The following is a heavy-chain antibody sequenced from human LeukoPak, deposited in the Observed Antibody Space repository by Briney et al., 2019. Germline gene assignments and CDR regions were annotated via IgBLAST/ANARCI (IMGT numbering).Heavy chain of an antibody. CDR1: GFTFSSYA. CDR3: ARDGDYGDLSDY. J-gene: IGHJ4*02. CDR2: ISYDGSNK. V-gene: IGHV3-30-3*01. D-gene: IGHD4-17*01. Sequence: GRSLRLSCAASGFTFSSYAMHWVRQAPGKGLEWVAVISYDGSNKYYADSVKGRFTISRDNSKNTLYLQMNSLRAEDTAVYYCARDGDYGDLSDYWGQGTLDTVSS.